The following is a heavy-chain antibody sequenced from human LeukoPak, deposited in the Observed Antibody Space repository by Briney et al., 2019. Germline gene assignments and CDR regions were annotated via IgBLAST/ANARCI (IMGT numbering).Heavy chain of an antibody. Sequence: PSETLSLTCTVSGGSISSSSYYWGWIRQPPGKGLEWIGSIYYSGSTNYNPSLKSRVTISVDTSKNQFSLKLSSVTAADTAVYYCARTPRESRGVYYDSSGPYYFDYWGQGTLVTVSS. CDR2: IYYSGST. CDR1: GGSISSSSYY. J-gene: IGHJ4*02. D-gene: IGHD3-22*01. CDR3: ARTPRESRGVYYDSSGPYYFDY. V-gene: IGHV4-39*07.